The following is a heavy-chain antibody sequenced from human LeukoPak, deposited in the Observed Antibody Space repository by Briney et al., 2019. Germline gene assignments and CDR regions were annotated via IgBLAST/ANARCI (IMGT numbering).Heavy chain of an antibody. CDR1: GGSISSYY. J-gene: IGHJ6*03. CDR2: IYYSGST. Sequence: SETLSLTCTVSGGSISSYYWSWIRQPPGKGLEWIGYIYYSGSTNYNPSLKSRVTISVDTSKNQFSLKLSSVTAADTAVYYCARGYSYADDYYYMDVWGKGTTVTVSS. V-gene: IGHV4-59*01. D-gene: IGHD5-18*01. CDR3: ARGYSYADDYYYMDV.